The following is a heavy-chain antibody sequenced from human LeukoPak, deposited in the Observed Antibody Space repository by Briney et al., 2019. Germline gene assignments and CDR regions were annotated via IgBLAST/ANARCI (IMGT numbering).Heavy chain of an antibody. CDR1: GFSLRTARMG. CDR2: IFSNDEK. V-gene: IGHV2-26*01. CDR3: ARSDLFTFAFDI. D-gene: IGHD3-16*01. J-gene: IGHJ3*02. Sequence: GSGPTLVHPTGTLTLTCTVSGFSLRTARMGVRWIRQPPEKAREWLTHIFSNDEKSYSTSLKSKLTISKDTTKSQVVLTMTNMDPVDTATYYCARSDLFTFAFDIWGQGTMVTVSS.